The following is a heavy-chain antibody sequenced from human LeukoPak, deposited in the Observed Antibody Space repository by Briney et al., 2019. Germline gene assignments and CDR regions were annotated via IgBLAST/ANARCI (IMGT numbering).Heavy chain of an antibody. J-gene: IGHJ5*02. CDR3: ARDGVAAAGTFWFDP. CDR2: IYTSGST. D-gene: IGHD6-13*01. Sequence: SETLSLTCTVSGGSISSYYWSWIRQPAGKGLEWIGRIYTSGSTNYNPSLKSRVTMSVDTSKNQFSLKLSSVTAADTAVYYCARDGVAAAGTFWFDPWGQGTLVTVSS. V-gene: IGHV4-4*07. CDR1: GGSISSYY.